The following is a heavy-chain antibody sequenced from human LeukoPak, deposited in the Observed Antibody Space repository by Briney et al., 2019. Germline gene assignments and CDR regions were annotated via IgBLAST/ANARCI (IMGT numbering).Heavy chain of an antibody. J-gene: IGHJ4*02. V-gene: IGHV3-23*01. Sequence: PGGSLRLSCAASGFTFSSYAMSWVRQAPGKGLEWVSAISGSGGSTYYADSVKGRFTISRDNSKNTLYLRMNSLRAEDTAVYYCAKTPFRYYYDSSGYYGHWGQGTLVTVSS. CDR1: GFTFSSYA. CDR2: ISGSGGST. CDR3: AKTPFRYYYDSSGYYGH. D-gene: IGHD3-22*01.